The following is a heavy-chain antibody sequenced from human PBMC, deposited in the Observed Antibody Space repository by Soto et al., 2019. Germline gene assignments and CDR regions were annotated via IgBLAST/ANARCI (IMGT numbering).Heavy chain of an antibody. Sequence: QVQLVQSGAEVKKPGASVKVSCKAYGYTFTSYYIHWVRQAPGQGLERMGIINPNTGSTSSTQRFRGRLTIDRDTSTSKVYIELSSLGSEDTAVYYCARDANVALTYPYCRMDVLEQGTTVTVTS. V-gene: IGHV1-46*01. CDR1: GYTFTSYY. CDR2: INPNTGST. J-gene: IGHJ6*01. CDR3: ARDANVALTYPYCRMDV. D-gene: IGHD2-21*01.